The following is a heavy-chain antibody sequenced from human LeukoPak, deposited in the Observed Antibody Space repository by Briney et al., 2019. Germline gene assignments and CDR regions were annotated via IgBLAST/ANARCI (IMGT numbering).Heavy chain of an antibody. CDR2: ISGSGDST. V-gene: IGHV3-23*01. CDR1: GFTFSSYA. CDR3: AKSLRLSGYDY. Sequence: GGSLRLSCAASGFTFSSYAMSWVRQAPGKGLEWVSAISGSGDSTHYADSVKGRFTISRDNSKSTLYLQMNSLRAEDTAIYYCAKSLRLSGYDYWGQGTLVTVSS. D-gene: IGHD5-12*01. J-gene: IGHJ4*02.